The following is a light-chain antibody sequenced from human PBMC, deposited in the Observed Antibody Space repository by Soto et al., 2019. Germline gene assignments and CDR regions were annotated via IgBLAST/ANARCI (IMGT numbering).Light chain of an antibody. CDR3: MQGTQSPWT. Sequence: DIVMTQTPLSSPVALGQPASISCTSSQSLVHRDGNTYLSWLHQRPGQPPRLLIYKISDRVSGVPDRFSGSGTGTDFTLTISMVEAEDVGVYYCMQGTQSPWTFGQGTKVAI. J-gene: IGKJ1*01. CDR2: KIS. CDR1: QSLVHRDGNTY. V-gene: IGKV2-24*01.